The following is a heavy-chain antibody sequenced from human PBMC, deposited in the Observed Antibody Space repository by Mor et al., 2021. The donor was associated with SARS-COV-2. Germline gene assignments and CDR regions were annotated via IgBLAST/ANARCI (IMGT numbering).Heavy chain of an antibody. CDR2: INPSGGTT. Sequence: GIINPSGGTTRHARKFQGRVTMTKDTSTSTVYMELSSLRSEDTAVYYCAREMGTTYYVDYWGQGTLVTVSS. D-gene: IGHD1-26*01. J-gene: IGHJ4*02. V-gene: IGHV1-46*01. CDR3: AREMGTTYYVDY.